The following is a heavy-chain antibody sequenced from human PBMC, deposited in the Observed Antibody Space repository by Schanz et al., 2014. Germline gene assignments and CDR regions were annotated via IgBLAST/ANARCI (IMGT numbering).Heavy chain of an antibody. CDR2: INSVGSNT. J-gene: IGHJ3*02. Sequence: VQLVESGGGVGQPGRSLRLSCAASGFTFSSHWMHWVRQDPGKGLVWVARINSVGSNTDYADSVTGRFTISRDNAKNTLYLQMNTLRAEDTAVYYCARKMKLGVYGGKGHDSLDIWGQGTMVTVSS. D-gene: IGHD4-17*01. V-gene: IGHV3-74*02. CDR3: ARKMKLGVYGGKGHDSLDI. CDR1: GFTFSSHW.